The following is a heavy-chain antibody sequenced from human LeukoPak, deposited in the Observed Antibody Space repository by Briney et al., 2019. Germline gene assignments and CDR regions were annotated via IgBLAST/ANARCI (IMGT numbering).Heavy chain of an antibody. CDR3: AKGYYGSGSYGWFDY. D-gene: IGHD3-10*01. CDR1: GYTFRSYG. J-gene: IGHJ4*02. V-gene: IGHV3-30*02. Sequence: GGSLRLSCAASGYTFRSYGMHWVRQAPGKGLEWVAFIRYDGSTKYYADSVKGRFTISRDNSKNTLFLHMNSLRAEDTAVYSCAKGYYGSGSYGWFDYWGQGTLVTVSS. CDR2: IRYDGSTK.